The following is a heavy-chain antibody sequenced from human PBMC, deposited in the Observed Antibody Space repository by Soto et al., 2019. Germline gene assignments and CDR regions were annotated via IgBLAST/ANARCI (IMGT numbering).Heavy chain of an antibody. CDR2: IIPIFGTA. CDR1: GGTFSSYA. J-gene: IGHJ4*02. D-gene: IGHD3-22*01. Sequence: GASVKVSCKASGGTFSSYAISWVRQAPGQGLEWMGGIIPIFGTANYAQKFQGRVTITADESTSTAYMELSSLRSEDTAVYYCARNTYYYDSSGYYPREPFDYWGQGTLVTVSS. CDR3: ARNTYYYDSSGYYPREPFDY. V-gene: IGHV1-69*13.